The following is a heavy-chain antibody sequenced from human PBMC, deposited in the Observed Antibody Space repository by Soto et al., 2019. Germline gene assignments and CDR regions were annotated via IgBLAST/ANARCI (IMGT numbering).Heavy chain of an antibody. CDR3: ARGEGITIFGVVIIGPYGMDV. Sequence: GGSLRLSCSASGFTFSMHSMHWVRQTPGKALEYVSAISRDGRSTFYADSVKGRFTISRDNSKNTLYLRMNSLRSDDTAVYYCARGEGITIFGVVIIGPYGMDVWGQGTTVTVSS. V-gene: IGHV3-64D*08. CDR2: ISRDGRST. J-gene: IGHJ6*02. D-gene: IGHD3-3*01. CDR1: GFTFSMHS.